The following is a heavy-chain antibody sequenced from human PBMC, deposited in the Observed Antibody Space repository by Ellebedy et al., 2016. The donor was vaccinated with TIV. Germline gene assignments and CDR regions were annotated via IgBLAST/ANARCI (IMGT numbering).Heavy chain of an antibody. CDR2: IYTDDTT. J-gene: IGHJ2*01. CDR1: TFTVSYNY. V-gene: IGHV3-66*01. Sequence: GGSLRLSCAASTFTVSYNYMNWVRQALGKGPEWVSGIYTDDTTYYADSVKGRFTISRDNAKNTLYLHIDSLRTEDTAVYYCARASFYDVDLSGWYFDLWGRGTLITVSS. CDR3: ARASFYDVDLSGWYFDL. D-gene: IGHD3-10*02.